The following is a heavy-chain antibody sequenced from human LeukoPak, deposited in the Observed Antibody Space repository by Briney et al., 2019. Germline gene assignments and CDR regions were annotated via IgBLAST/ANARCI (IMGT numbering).Heavy chain of an antibody. CDR1: GYAFTSYD. V-gene: IGHV1-8*01. CDR2: MNPNSGNT. J-gene: IGHJ5*02. Sequence: ASVKVSCKASGYAFTSYDINWVRQATGQGLEWMGWMNPNSGNTGYAQKFQGRVTITRNTSISTAYMELSSLRSEDTAVYYCARGLYDSSGYEVDPWGQGTLVTVSS. CDR3: ARGLYDSSGYEVDP. D-gene: IGHD3-22*01.